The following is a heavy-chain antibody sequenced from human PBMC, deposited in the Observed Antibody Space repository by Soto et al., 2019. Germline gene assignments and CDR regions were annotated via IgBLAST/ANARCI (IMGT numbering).Heavy chain of an antibody. J-gene: IGHJ3*02. CDR2: IIPIFGTA. Sequence: QVQLVQSGAEVTKPGASVKVSCKASGGTFSSYAISWVRQAPGQGLEWMGGIIPIFGTANYAQKCQGGVTITADESTSTADMELSSLSSEDTDVYYCASVAMDKVPYGRAFDIWGQGTMVTVSS. CDR3: ASVAMDKVPYGRAFDI. CDR1: GGTFSSYA. D-gene: IGHD5-18*01. V-gene: IGHV1-69*01.